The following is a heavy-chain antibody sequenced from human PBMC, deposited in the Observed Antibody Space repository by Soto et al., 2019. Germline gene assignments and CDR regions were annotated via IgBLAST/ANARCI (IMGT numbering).Heavy chain of an antibody. CDR3: ASGGQQGGSSAPDY. D-gene: IGHD2-15*01. V-gene: IGHV1-3*01. Sequence: ASVKVSCKASGYTFTSYAMHRVRQAPGQRLEWMGWINAGNGNTKYSQKFQGRVTITRDTSASTAYMELSSLRPEDTAVYYCASGGQQGGSSAPDYWGQGALVTVSS. J-gene: IGHJ4*02. CDR2: INAGNGNT. CDR1: GYTFTSYA.